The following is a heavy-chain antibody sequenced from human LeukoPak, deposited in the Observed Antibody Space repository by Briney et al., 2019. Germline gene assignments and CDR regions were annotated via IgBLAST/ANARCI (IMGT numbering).Heavy chain of an antibody. Sequence: SETLSLTCNVSGGSISSSSYYWGWIRQPPGRGLEGVGSIYYSGSTYYNPSLKSRVTISVDTSKNQFSLKLSSVTAADTAVYYCASSVEMATIHAFDIWGQGTMVTVSS. V-gene: IGHV4-39*07. CDR2: IYYSGST. CDR3: ASSVEMATIHAFDI. CDR1: GGSISSSSYY. D-gene: IGHD5-24*01. J-gene: IGHJ3*02.